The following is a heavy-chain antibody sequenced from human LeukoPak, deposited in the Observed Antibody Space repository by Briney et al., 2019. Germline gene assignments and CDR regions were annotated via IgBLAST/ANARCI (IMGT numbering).Heavy chain of an antibody. D-gene: IGHD5-18*01. Sequence: GGSLRLSCAASGFTFSSYAMHWVRQAPGKGLEWVAVISYDGSNKYYADSVKGRFTISRDNSKNTLYLQMNSLRAEDTAVYYCAKGNVDTAMVRYYFDYWGQGTLVTVSS. V-gene: IGHV3-30-3*01. CDR3: AKGNVDTAMVRYYFDY. CDR1: GFTFSSYA. J-gene: IGHJ4*02. CDR2: ISYDGSNK.